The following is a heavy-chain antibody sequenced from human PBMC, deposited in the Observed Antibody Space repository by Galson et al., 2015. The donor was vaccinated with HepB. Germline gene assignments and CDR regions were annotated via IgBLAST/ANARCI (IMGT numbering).Heavy chain of an antibody. Sequence: SLRLSCAASGFTFSSYGMHWVRQAPGKGLEWVAVISYDGSNKYYADSVKGRFTISRDNSKNTLYLQMNSLRAEDTAVYYCANLKLTIDYWGQGTLVTVSS. CDR2: ISYDGSNK. V-gene: IGHV3-30*18. J-gene: IGHJ4*02. CDR3: ANLKLTIDY. D-gene: IGHD4-11*01. CDR1: GFTFSSYG.